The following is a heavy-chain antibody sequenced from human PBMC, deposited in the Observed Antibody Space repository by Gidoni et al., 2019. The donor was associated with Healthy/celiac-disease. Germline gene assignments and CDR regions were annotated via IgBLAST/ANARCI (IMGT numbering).Heavy chain of an antibody. CDR3: ARQGSPTYGPFDY. J-gene: IGHJ4*02. CDR2: ISYDGSNK. CDR1: GFTFSSYA. D-gene: IGHD4-17*01. Sequence: QVQLVESGGGVVQPGRSLRLSCAASGFTFSSYAMHWVRQAPGKGLEWVAVISYDGSNKYYADSVKGRFTISRDNSKNTLYLQMNSLRAEDTAVYYCARQGSPTYGPFDYWGQGTLVTVSS. V-gene: IGHV3-30-3*01.